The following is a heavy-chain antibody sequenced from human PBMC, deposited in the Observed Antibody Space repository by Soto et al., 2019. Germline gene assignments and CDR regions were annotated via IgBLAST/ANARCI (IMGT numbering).Heavy chain of an antibody. CDR3: AIGELATKLIDY. CDR2: IYYSGST. V-gene: IGHV4-39*01. Sequence: PSETLSLTCTVSGGSISSSSYYWGWIRQPPGKGLEWIGSIYYSGSTYYNPSLKSRVTISVDTSKNQFSLKLSSVTAADTAVYYCAIGELATKLIDYWGQGTLVTVSS. CDR1: GGSISSSSYY. J-gene: IGHJ4*02. D-gene: IGHD1-26*01.